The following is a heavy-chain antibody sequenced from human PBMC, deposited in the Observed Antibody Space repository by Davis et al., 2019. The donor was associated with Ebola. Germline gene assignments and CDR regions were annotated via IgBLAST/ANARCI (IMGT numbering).Heavy chain of an antibody. CDR3: ARGNTIFGVVLYYYDMDV. J-gene: IGHJ6*02. D-gene: IGHD3-3*01. V-gene: IGHV1-3*01. CDR1: GYTFTSYA. Sequence: AASVKVSCKASGYTFTSYAMHWVRQAPGQRLEWMGWINAGNGNTKYSQKFQGRVTITRDTSASTAYMELSSLRSEDTAVYYCARGNTIFGVVLYYYDMDVWGQGTTVTVSS. CDR2: INAGNGNT.